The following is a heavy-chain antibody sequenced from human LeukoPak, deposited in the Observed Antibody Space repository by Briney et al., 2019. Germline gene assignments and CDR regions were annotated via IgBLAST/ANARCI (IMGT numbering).Heavy chain of an antibody. CDR2: IYKSGSN. CDR3: ARAFFSSAYYPNWFDP. J-gene: IGHJ5*02. V-gene: IGHV4-59*01. CDR1: GGSISTYY. Sequence: SETLSLTCTVSGGSISTYYWSWIRQPPGKGLEWIGYIYKSGSNNYNPALKSRVTMSVDTSKNQFSPKLSSVTAADTAVYYCARAFFSSAYYPNWFDPWGQGTLVTVSS. D-gene: IGHD3-22*01.